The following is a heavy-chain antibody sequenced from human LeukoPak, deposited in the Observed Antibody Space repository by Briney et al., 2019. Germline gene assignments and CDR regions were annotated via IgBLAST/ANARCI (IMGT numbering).Heavy chain of an antibody. CDR3: ARVRPYYYDSSGYQ. CDR1: GGSISSGGYS. J-gene: IGHJ4*02. CDR2: IYYSGST. Sequence: PSETLSLTCTVSGGSISSGGYSWSWLRQHPGKGLEWIGYIYYSGSTYYNPSLKSRVTISVDTSKNQFSLKLSSVTATDTAVYYCARVRPYYYDSSGYQWGQGTLVTVSS. V-gene: IGHV4-31*03. D-gene: IGHD3-22*01.